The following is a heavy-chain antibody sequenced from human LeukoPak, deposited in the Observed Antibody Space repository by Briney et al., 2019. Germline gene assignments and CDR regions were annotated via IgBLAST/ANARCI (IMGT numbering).Heavy chain of an antibody. D-gene: IGHD3-10*01. V-gene: IGHV1-8*01. Sequence: ASVKVFCKASGYTFTSYDINWVRQATGQGLEWMGWMNPNSGNTGYAQKFQGRVTMTRNTSISTAYMELSSLRSEDTAVYYCARADGSGTPYGMDVWGQGTTVTVSS. CDR1: GYTFTSYD. J-gene: IGHJ6*02. CDR3: ARADGSGTPYGMDV. CDR2: MNPNSGNT.